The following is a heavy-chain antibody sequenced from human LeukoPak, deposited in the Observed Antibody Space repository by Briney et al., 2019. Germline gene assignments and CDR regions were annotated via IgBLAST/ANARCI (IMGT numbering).Heavy chain of an antibody. CDR2: FDPEDGET. D-gene: IGHD3-9*01. CDR1: GYTLTELS. Sequence: ASVKVSCRVSGYTLTELSMHWVRQAPGKGLEWMGGFDPEDGETIYAQKFQGRVTITEDTSTDTAYMELSSLRSEDTAVYYCATEVNFDWFILGYWGQGTLVTVSS. CDR3: ATEVNFDWFILGY. J-gene: IGHJ4*02. V-gene: IGHV1-24*01.